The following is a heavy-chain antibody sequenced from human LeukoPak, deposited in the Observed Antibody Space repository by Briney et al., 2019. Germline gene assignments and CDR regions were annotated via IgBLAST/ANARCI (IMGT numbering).Heavy chain of an antibody. D-gene: IGHD3-22*01. V-gene: IGHV1-69*01. CDR3: ARDLSYYYDSSGYYYFDY. CDR2: IIPIFGTA. Sequence: GASVTVSCTASGGTFSSYAISWVRQAPGQGLEWMGGIIPIFGTANYAQKFQGRVTITADESTSTAYMELSSLRSEDTAVYYCARDLSYYYDSSGYYYFDYWGQGTLVTVSS. CDR1: GGTFSSYA. J-gene: IGHJ4*02.